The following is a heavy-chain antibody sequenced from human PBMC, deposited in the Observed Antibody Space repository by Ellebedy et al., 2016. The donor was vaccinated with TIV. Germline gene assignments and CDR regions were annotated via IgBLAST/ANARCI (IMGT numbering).Heavy chain of an antibody. D-gene: IGHD4-17*01. CDR3: ARDRGSASTTVTRRDYYYYMDV. J-gene: IGHJ6*03. CDR1: GFTFSSYG. CDR2: IWYDGSNK. V-gene: IGHV3-33*01. Sequence: GESLKISXAASGFTFSSYGMHWVRQAPGKGLEWVAVIWYDGSNKYYADSVKGRFTISRDNSKNTLYLQMNSLRAEDTAVYYCARDRGSASTTVTRRDYYYYMDVWGKGTTVTVSS.